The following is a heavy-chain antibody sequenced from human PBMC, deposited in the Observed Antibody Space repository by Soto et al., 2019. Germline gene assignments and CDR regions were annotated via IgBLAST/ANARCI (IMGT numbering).Heavy chain of an antibody. V-gene: IGHV4-39*01. CDR1: GGSISSSSYY. J-gene: IGHJ6*03. Sequence: SETLSLTCTVSGGSISSSSYYWGWIRQPPGKGLEWIGSIYYSGSTYYNPSLKSRVTISVDTSKNQFSLKLSSVTAADTAVYYCARHLKGRVNVDTPSGYYYYMDVWGKGTKVTVSS. D-gene: IGHD5-18*01. CDR3: ARHLKGRVNVDTPSGYYYYMDV. CDR2: IYYSGST.